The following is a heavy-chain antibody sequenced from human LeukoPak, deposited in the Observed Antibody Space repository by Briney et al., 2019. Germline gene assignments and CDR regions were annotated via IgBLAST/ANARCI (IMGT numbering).Heavy chain of an antibody. CDR2: TYYRSKWYN. CDR3: ARGLNYGGSGYYFDS. J-gene: IGHJ4*02. V-gene: IGHV6-1*01. CDR1: GDSVSSITAA. D-gene: IGHD3-22*01. Sequence: SQTLSLTCAISGDSVSSITAAWNWIRQSPSRGLEWLGRTYYRSKWYNDYAVSVRSRITINPDTSKNQFSLQLSSVTAADTAVYYCARGLNYGGSGYYFDSWGPGTLVTVSS.